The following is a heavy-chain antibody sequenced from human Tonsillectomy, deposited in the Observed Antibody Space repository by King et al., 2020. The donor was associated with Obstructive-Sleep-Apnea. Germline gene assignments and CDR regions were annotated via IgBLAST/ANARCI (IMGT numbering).Heavy chain of an antibody. CDR1: GGSISIFY. Sequence: VQLQESGPGLVKPSETLSLTCTVSGGSISIFYWSWIRQPPGKGLEWLGYIYYSGSTKYNPSLKSRVTTSVDTSKNQFSLKLSSVTAADTAVYYCARAGQWEAFNWGQGTLVTVSS. D-gene: IGHD1-26*01. CDR2: IYYSGST. CDR3: ARAGQWEAFN. J-gene: IGHJ4*02. V-gene: IGHV4-59*01.